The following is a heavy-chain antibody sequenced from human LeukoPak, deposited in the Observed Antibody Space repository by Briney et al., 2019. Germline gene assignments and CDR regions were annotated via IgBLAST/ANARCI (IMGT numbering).Heavy chain of an antibody. V-gene: IGHV4-31*03. CDR3: ARGGARVCSGGSCYSKPFDY. CDR1: GGSISSGGYY. CDR2: IYYSGST. D-gene: IGHD2-15*01. Sequence: PSETLSLTCTVSGGSISSGGYYWSWIRQHPGKGLEWIGYIYYSGSTYYNPSLKSRVTISVDTSKNQFSLKLSSVTAADTAVYYCARGGARVCSGGSCYSKPFDYWGQGTQVTVSS. J-gene: IGHJ4*02.